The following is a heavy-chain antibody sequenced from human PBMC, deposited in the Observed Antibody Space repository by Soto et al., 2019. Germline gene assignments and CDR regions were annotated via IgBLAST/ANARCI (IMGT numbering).Heavy chain of an antibody. Sequence: QITLKESGPTLVKPTQTLTLTCTFSGFSLSTSGVGVGWIRQPPGKALEWLALIYWDDDKRYSPSLKSRLTITKDTSKHQLVLTMTNMDPVDTATYYCAHRGSHIVVVPDARAYYFDYWGQGTLVTVSS. CDR1: GFSLSTSGVG. J-gene: IGHJ4*02. V-gene: IGHV2-5*02. CDR2: IYWDDDK. CDR3: AHRGSHIVVVPDARAYYFDY. D-gene: IGHD2-2*01.